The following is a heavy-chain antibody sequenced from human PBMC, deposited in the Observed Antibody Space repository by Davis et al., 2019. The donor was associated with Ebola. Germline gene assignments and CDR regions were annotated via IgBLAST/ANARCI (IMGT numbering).Heavy chain of an antibody. CDR1: GGSISSYY. CDR2: IYYSGST. Sequence: SETLSLTCTVSGGSISSYYWSWIRQPTGKGLEWIGYIYYSGSTNYNPSLKSRVTISVDTSKNQFSLKLSSVTAADTAVYYCARVVSSGWYNWFDPWGQGTLVTVSS. CDR3: ARVVSSGWYNWFDP. J-gene: IGHJ5*02. V-gene: IGHV4-59*01. D-gene: IGHD6-19*01.